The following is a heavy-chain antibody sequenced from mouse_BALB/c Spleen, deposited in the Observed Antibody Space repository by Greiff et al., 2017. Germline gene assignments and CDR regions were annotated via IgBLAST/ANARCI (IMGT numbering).Heavy chain of an antibody. J-gene: IGHJ3*01. Sequence: QVQLKESGPGLVAPSQSLSITCTVSGFSLTSYGVHWVRQPPGKGLEWLGVIWAGGSTNYNSALMSRLSISKDNSKSQVFIKMNSLQTDDTAMYYCARDQLGLRPWFAYWGQGTLVTVSA. CDR3: ARDQLGLRPWFAY. CDR2: IWAGGST. CDR1: GFSLTSYG. D-gene: IGHD3-1*01. V-gene: IGHV2-9*02.